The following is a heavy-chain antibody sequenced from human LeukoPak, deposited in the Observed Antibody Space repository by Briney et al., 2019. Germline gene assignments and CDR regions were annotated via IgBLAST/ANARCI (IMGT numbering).Heavy chain of an antibody. CDR1: GFTFSTYT. CDR2: ISSGSGYT. V-gene: IGHV3-21*01. J-gene: IGHJ4*02. Sequence: GGSLRLSCAASGFTFSTYTINWVRQAPGKGLEWVSSISSGSGYTYYANSVKGRFTISRDNAKNSLYLQMNNLRAEDTAVYYCARGGYFDYWGQGTLVTVSS. CDR3: ARGGYFDY.